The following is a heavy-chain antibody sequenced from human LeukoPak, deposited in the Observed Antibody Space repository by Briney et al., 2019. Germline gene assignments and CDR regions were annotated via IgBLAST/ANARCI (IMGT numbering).Heavy chain of an antibody. J-gene: IGHJ2*01. CDR1: GGSFSGYY. V-gene: IGHV4-59*01. CDR2: IYYSGST. Sequence: PSETLSLTCAVYGGSFSGYYWSWIRQPPGKGLEWIGYIYYSGSTNYNPSLKSRVTISIDSSKNQFSLKLSSVTAADTAVYYCAREYGWYFDLWGRGTLVTVSS. CDR3: AREYGWYFDL. D-gene: IGHD3-10*01.